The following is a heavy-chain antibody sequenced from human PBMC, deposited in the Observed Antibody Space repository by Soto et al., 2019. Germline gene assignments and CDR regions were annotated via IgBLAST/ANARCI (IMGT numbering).Heavy chain of an antibody. CDR2: MYPGDSDT. J-gene: IGHJ3*02. V-gene: IGHV5-51*01. CDR1: GYSFTSYW. CDR3: AGPKSSSWYRAFEI. D-gene: IGHD6-13*01. Sequence: GESLKISCKGSGYSFTSYWIGWVRQMPGKGLEWMGIMYPGDSDTRYSPSFQGHVTISADKAISTAYQQWSSLKASDTAMYYGAGPKSSSWYRAFEIWGQGTMVTVSS.